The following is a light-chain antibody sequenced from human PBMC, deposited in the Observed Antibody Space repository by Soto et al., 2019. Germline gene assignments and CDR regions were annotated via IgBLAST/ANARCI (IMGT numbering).Light chain of an antibody. V-gene: IGKV3-11*01. CDR3: QQRSSWPWT. CDR1: QSVRSY. J-gene: IGKJ1*01. Sequence: EILLTQSPATLSLSPGERATLSCRASQSVRSYLAWYQQKPGQAPRLLICDATDRATGIPARFSGGGSETDFTLTISSLEPEDFAVYYCQQRSSWPWTFGQGTKVEIK. CDR2: DAT.